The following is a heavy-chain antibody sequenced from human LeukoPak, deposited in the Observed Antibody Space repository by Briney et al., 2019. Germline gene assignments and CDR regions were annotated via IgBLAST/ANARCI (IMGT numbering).Heavy chain of an antibody. D-gene: IGHD6-13*01. CDR2: MYYSGIT. V-gene: IGHV4-59*11. CDR3: ARDQTRTAAHGSWFDP. J-gene: IGHJ5*02. CDR1: GDSISSHY. Sequence: SETLSLTCTVSGDSISSHYWSWIRQPPGKGLEWIGYMYYSGITNYNPSLKSRVTISADTSKNQFSLRLTSVSAADTAVYYCARDQTRTAAHGSWFDPWGQGTLVTVSS.